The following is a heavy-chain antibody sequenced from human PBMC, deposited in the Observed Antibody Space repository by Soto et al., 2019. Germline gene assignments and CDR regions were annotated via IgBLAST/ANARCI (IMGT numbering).Heavy chain of an antibody. J-gene: IGHJ4*02. V-gene: IGHV3-48*04. D-gene: IGHD7-27*01. CDR2: ISSSSSTI. Sequence: GGSLRLSCAASGFTFSSYSMNWVRQAPGKGLEWVSYISSSSSTIYYADSVKGRFTISRDNAKNSLYLQMNSVRAEDSSGYCCARDRSGCDYWGQGTLVTVSS. CDR3: ARDRSGCDY. CDR1: GFTFSSYS.